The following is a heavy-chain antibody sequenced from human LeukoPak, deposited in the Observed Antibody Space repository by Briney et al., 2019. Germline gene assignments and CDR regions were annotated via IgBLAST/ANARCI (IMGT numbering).Heavy chain of an antibody. V-gene: IGHV3-23*01. D-gene: IGHD4-11*01. CDR1: GFTFTSFA. CDR2: ISGSGGTT. Sequence: AGSLRLSCAASGFTFTSFAMSWVRQAPGRGLEWVSTISGSGGTTYFADSVKGRFTISRDNSKNTLYLQINSLRAEDTAVYYCAKDDHDYSNLGWFDGWGEGTLVTVSS. CDR3: AKDDHDYSNLGWFDG. J-gene: IGHJ5*02.